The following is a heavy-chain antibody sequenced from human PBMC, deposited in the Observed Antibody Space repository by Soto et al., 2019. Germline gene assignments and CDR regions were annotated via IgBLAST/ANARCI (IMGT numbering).Heavy chain of an antibody. D-gene: IGHD6-6*01. CDR1: GFTFSSYA. J-gene: IGHJ5*02. CDR2: ISYDGSNK. Sequence: GGSLRLSCAASGFTFSSYAMHWVRQAPGKGLEWVAVISYDGSNKYYADSVKGRFTISRDSSKNTLYLQMNSLRAEDTAVYYCARGYSSSSTWFDPWGQGTLVTVSS. CDR3: ARGYSSSSTWFDP. V-gene: IGHV3-30-3*01.